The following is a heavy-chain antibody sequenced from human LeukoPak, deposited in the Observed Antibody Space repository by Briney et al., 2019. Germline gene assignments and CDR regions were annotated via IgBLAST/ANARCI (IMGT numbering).Heavy chain of an antibody. CDR1: GFTFSSYG. Sequence: TGGSLRLSCAASGFTFSSYGMHWVRQAPGKGLEWVAVISYDGSNKYYADSVKGRFTISRDNSKNTLYLQMNSLRAEDTAVYYCAKDSRLDIIFLFDYWGQGTLVTVSS. CDR2: ISYDGSNK. CDR3: AKDSRLDIIFLFDY. D-gene: IGHD3-9*01. J-gene: IGHJ4*02. V-gene: IGHV3-30*18.